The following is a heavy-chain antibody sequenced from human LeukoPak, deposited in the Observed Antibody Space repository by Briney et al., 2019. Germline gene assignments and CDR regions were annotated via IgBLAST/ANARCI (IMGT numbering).Heavy chain of an antibody. CDR3: ARESRGDYEGAFDY. V-gene: IGHV4-59*12. CDR1: GGSISSYY. Sequence: TSETLSLTCTVSGGSISSYYWSWIRQPPGKGLEWIGYIYYSGSTNYNPSLKSRVTISVDRSKNQFSLKLSSVTAADTAVYYCARESRGDYEGAFDYWGQGTLVTVSS. J-gene: IGHJ4*02. D-gene: IGHD4-17*01. CDR2: IYYSGST.